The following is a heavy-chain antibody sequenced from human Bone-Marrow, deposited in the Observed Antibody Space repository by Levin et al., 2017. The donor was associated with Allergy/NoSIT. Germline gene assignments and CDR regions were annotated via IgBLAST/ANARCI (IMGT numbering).Heavy chain of an antibody. CDR3: ALGRSTGYYGPDQYYFDS. CDR1: GGTFSNYA. V-gene: IGHV1-69*13. Sequence: SVKVSCKVSGGTFSNYAINWVRLAPGQGLEWMGVIIPMFPPANLAQRFQGRVTITADESTRTAYMELASLTSEDRAIYYCALGRSTGYYGPDQYYFDSWGQGTVVTVSS. CDR2: IIPMFPPA. D-gene: IGHD1-26*01. J-gene: IGHJ4*02.